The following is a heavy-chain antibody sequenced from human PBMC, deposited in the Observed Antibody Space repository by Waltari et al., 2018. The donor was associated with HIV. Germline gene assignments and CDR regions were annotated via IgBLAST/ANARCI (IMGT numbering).Heavy chain of an antibody. CDR3: ARGPLKYASSAGWYDP. CDR2: ISSGDII. V-gene: IGHV3-53*02. D-gene: IGHD2-2*01. CDR1: GFSVSGVS. J-gene: IGHJ5*02. Sequence: QLVETGGGLIQPGGSLRLACTASGFSVSGVSSGWVRQAPGKGLECVSFISSGDIIYYADSVKGRFTISRDSSKNTLFLQMNSLTAEDTAVYYCARGPLKYASSAGWYDPWGQGTLVTVSS.